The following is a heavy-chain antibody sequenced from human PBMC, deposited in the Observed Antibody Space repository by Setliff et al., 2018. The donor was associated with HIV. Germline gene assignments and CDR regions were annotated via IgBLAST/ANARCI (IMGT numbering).Heavy chain of an antibody. Sequence: SETLSLTCTVSGGSISSGSYFWTWIRQPAGKGLEWIGRIYTSGSTNYNPSLKSRVTISVDTSKNQFSLKLSSVTAADTAVYYCARHNYYDSSGYLEPLDYWGQGTLVTVSS. J-gene: IGHJ4*02. V-gene: IGHV4-61*02. CDR3: ARHNYYDSSGYLEPLDY. D-gene: IGHD3-22*01. CDR2: IYTSGST. CDR1: GGSISSGSYF.